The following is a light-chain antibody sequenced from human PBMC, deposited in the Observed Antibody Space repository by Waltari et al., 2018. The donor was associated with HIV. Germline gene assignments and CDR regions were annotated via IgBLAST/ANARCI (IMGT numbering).Light chain of an antibody. CDR2: DAS. CDR1: QSVSNN. CDR3: QQYNNWPRT. V-gene: IGKV3-15*01. J-gene: IGKJ1*01. Sequence: SPGTVSVSPGERATLSCRTSQSVSNNLVWYQMKPGQAPRLVIYDASTRATGIPVRFSGSGSGTEFTLTISSLQSEDFAVYYCQQYNNWPRTFGRGTKVEI.